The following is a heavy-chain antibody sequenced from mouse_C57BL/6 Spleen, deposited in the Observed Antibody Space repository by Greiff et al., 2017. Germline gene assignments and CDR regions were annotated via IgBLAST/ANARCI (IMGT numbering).Heavy chain of an antibody. CDR1: GFSLTSYG. J-gene: IGHJ4*01. Sequence: VQLQQSGPGLVQPSQSLSITCTVSGFSLTSYGVHWVRQSPGTGLEWLGVIWSGGSTDYNAAVISRLSISKDNSKSQVFFKMNSLQADDTAIYYFAGYYSNYEGYAMDYWGQGTSVTVSS. CDR3: AGYYSNYEGYAMDY. D-gene: IGHD2-5*01. V-gene: IGHV2-2*01. CDR2: IWSGGST.